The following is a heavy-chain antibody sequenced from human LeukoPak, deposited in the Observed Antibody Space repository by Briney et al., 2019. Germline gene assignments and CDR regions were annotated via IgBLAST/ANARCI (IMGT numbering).Heavy chain of an antibody. CDR2: TRNDGSSK. J-gene: IGHJ4*02. V-gene: IGHV3-30*02. D-gene: IGHD2-2*01. Sequence: GGSLRLSCAASGFTFSSYGMHWVRQAPGKGLEWVASTRNDGSSKYNADSVKGRFTISRDISKNTLYLQMNSLRAEDTAVYFCAKDRNIGPATYYFDYWGQGALVTVSS. CDR3: AKDRNIGPATYYFDY. CDR1: GFTFSSYG.